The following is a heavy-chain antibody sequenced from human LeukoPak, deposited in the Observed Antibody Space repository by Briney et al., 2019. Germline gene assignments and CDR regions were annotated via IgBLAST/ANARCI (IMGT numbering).Heavy chain of an antibody. Sequence: PGRSLRLSCAASGFTFSSYGMHWVRQAPGKGLEWVAVISYDGSNKYYADSVKGRFTISRDNSKNTLYLQMNSLKTEDTAVYYCTTAPGLRVSSAEYFQHWGQGTLVTVSS. CDR1: GFTFSSYG. J-gene: IGHJ1*01. D-gene: IGHD5-12*01. V-gene: IGHV3-30*03. CDR2: ISYDGSNK. CDR3: TTAPGLRVSSAEYFQH.